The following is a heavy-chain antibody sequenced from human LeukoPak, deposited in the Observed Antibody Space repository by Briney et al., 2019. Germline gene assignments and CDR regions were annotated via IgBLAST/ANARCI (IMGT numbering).Heavy chain of an antibody. CDR1: GYSISSGYY. CDR3: ARDLLTGGYCSGGSCYDY. V-gene: IGHV4-38-2*02. D-gene: IGHD2-15*01. J-gene: IGHJ4*02. Sequence: SETLSLTCTVSGYSISSGYYWGWIRQPPGKGLEWIGIIYHSGSTYYNPSLKSRVTISVDTSKNQFSLKLSSVTAADTAVYYCARDLLTGGYCSGGSCYDYWGQGTLVTVSS. CDR2: IYHSGST.